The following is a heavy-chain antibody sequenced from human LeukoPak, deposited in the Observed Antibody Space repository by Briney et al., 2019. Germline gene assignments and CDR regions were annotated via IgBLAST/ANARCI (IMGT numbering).Heavy chain of an antibody. Sequence: GGSLRLSCAASGFSFDDFAIHWVRQAPGKGLEWVSGISWNSGSIGYADSVKGRFTISRDNAKKSLYLQMNSLRADDTAIYYCARESRSVVTRYFQHWGQGTLVTVSS. CDR3: ARESRSVVTRYFQH. V-gene: IGHV3-9*01. D-gene: IGHD4-23*01. J-gene: IGHJ1*01. CDR2: ISWNSGSI. CDR1: GFSFDDFA.